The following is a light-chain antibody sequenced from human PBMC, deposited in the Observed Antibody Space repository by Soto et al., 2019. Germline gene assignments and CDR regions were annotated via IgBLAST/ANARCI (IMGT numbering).Light chain of an antibody. CDR1: KLGDKY. V-gene: IGLV3-1*01. CDR2: QDA. J-gene: IGLJ2*01. CDR3: QAWDSRIV. Sequence: SYELTQPPSVSVSPGQTARITCSGEKLGDKYVSWYQQKPGQSPVLVIYQDAKRPSGIPERFSGSNSGNTATLTISGTQAMDEADYYCQAWDSRIVFGGGTKLTVL.